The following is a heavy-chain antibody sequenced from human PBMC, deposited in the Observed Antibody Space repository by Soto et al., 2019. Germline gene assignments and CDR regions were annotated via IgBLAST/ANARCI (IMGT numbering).Heavy chain of an antibody. V-gene: IGHV3-21*01. D-gene: IGHD2-2*01. CDR3: ARDESAGSSIRY. CDR1: GATLRTYG. Sequence: RGALRHPWKGSGATLRTYGMKWVRQAPGKGLEWVSSISNSGDYIYYADSVQGRFTISRDNAKNSLYLQMNSLRAEDTAVYFCARDESAGSSIRYWAQG. J-gene: IGHJ4*02. CDR2: ISNSGDYI.